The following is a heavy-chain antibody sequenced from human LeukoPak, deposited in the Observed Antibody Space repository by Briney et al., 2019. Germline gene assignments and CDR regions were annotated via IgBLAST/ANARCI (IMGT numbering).Heavy chain of an antibody. J-gene: IGHJ5*02. Sequence: ASVKVSCKASGGTFSSYAISWVRQAPGQGLEWMGGIIPTFGTANYAQKFQGRVTITADKSTSTAYMELSSLRSEDTAVYYCARGARDAAYFSWFDPWGQGTLVTVSS. CDR1: GGTFSSYA. V-gene: IGHV1-69*06. CDR2: IIPTFGTA. D-gene: IGHD2-21*01. CDR3: ARGARDAAYFSWFDP.